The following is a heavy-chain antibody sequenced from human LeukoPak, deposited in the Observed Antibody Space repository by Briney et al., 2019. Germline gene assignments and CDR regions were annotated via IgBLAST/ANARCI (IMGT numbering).Heavy chain of an antibody. CDR2: ISPNNGNT. CDR1: GYTFDTSS. Sequence: ASAKVSCKAFGYTFDTSSISWVRQAPGQRLEWMGWISPNNGNTHYAQGVQGRVTMTTDTSRSTAYMELRSLRSDDTAVYYCTRVRNSNNWWGAFDIWGQGTMVTVSS. J-gene: IGHJ3*02. D-gene: IGHD1-1*01. CDR3: TRVRNSNNWWGAFDI. V-gene: IGHV1-18*01.